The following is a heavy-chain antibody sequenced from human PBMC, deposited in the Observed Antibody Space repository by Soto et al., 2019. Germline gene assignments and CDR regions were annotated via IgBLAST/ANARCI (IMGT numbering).Heavy chain of an antibody. CDR1: GYSFAGFY. CDR2: INSNSGAT. Sequence: GASVQVSCKASGYSFAGFYIHWMRQAPGQGLEWVGSINSNSGATTYAQKFQDSVAMTRDTSVSTAYMDLNRLTSDDTAIYYCAIIMTNSDSFEIWGQGTMVTVSS. CDR3: AIIMTNSDSFEI. J-gene: IGHJ3*02. V-gene: IGHV1-2*04. D-gene: IGHD3-16*01.